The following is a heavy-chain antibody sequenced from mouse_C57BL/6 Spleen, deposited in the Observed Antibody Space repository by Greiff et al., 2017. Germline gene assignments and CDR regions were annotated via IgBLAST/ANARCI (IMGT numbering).Heavy chain of an antibody. CDR3: TYYPFFDY. CDR1: GFTFSNYW. CDR2: IRLKSDNYAT. J-gene: IGHJ2*01. Sequence: EVKLMESGGGLVQPGGSMKLSCVASGFTFSNYWMNWVRQSPEKGLEWVAQIRLKSDNYATHYAESVKGRFTISRDDSKRSVYLQMNNLRAEDTGIYYCTYYPFFDYWGQGTTLTVSS. D-gene: IGHD1-1*02. V-gene: IGHV6-3*01.